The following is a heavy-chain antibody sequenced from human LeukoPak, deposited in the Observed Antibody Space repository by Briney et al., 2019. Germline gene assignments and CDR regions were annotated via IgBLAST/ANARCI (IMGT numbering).Heavy chain of an antibody. J-gene: IGHJ4*02. CDR1: GITFSNYA. CDR2: ISGSAHKI. V-gene: IGHV3-23*01. D-gene: IGHD5-18*01. Sequence: PGGSLRLSCVASGITFSNYAVSWVRQAPEKGLDWVSVISGSAHKIRYADSVKGRFTISRDNSENIVYLQMNNLRAEDTAVYYCAGRVTGYSSVYVYWGQGTLVTVSS. CDR3: AGRVTGYSSVYVY.